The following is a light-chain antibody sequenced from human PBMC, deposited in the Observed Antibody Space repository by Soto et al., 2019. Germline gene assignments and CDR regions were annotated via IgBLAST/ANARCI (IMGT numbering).Light chain of an antibody. J-gene: IGKJ4*01. CDR3: QQYYNSPLT. Sequence: DIVMTQSPHSLAVSLGERATINCKSSQSVLSSSDNRNYLAWYQQKAGQSPKLLIYWASSRESGVPDRFSGAGSGTDFTLNISCLQAEDVAVYYCQQYYNSPLTFGGGTKVEIK. V-gene: IGKV4-1*01. CDR1: QSVLSSSDNRNY. CDR2: WAS.